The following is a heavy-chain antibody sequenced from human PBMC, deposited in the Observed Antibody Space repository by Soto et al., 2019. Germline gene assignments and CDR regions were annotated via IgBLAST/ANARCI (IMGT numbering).Heavy chain of an antibody. CDR1: GFSFSSYA. CDR3: ENRALGGSDY. V-gene: IGHV3-23*01. J-gene: IGHJ4*02. Sequence: GGSLRLSCAASGFSFSSYAMSWVRQAPGKGLEWISAISGSGSNTYYADSVKGRFTISRDNSKNTLYVQMNRMRAEDTAVYYCENRALGGSDYWGQGTLVTVSS. D-gene: IGHD2-15*01. CDR2: ISGSGSNT.